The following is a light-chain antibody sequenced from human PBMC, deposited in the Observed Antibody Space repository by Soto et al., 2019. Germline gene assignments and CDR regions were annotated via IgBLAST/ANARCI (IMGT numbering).Light chain of an antibody. J-gene: IGKJ1*01. Sequence: EIVLTQSPATLSLSPGERATLSCRASQSIATYLGWYQQKPGQAPRLIIYGASTRATDIPARFSGSGSGTEFTLTISSLQSEDFAEYHCQQYNNWPQTFGQGTKVDIK. V-gene: IGKV3-15*01. CDR1: QSIATY. CDR2: GAS. CDR3: QQYNNWPQT.